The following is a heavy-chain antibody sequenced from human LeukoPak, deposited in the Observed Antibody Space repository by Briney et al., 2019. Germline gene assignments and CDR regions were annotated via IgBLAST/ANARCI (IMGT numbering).Heavy chain of an antibody. CDR2: ISTGSSYT. CDR3: ARARNFYDSSGYYYFDY. Sequence: GGSLRLSCAASGFTFRDYYMSWIRQAPGKGLEWVSYISTGSSYTNYADSVKGRFTISRDNAKNSLYLQMNSLRAEDTAVYYCARARNFYDSSGYYYFDYWGQGTLVTVSS. V-gene: IGHV3-11*05. D-gene: IGHD3-22*01. CDR1: GFTFRDYY. J-gene: IGHJ4*02.